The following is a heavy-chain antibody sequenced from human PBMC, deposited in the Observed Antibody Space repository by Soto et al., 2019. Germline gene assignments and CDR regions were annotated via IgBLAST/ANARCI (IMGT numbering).Heavy chain of an antibody. D-gene: IGHD3-10*01. V-gene: IGHV3-33*01. CDR3: ASDLAGGPNAHAYYGMDV. CDR1: GFTFSSYG. Sequence: QVQLVESGGGVVQPGRSLRLSCAASGFTFSSYGMHWVRQAPGKGLEWVAGIWYDGSNKYYADSVKGRFTISRDNSKNTLYLQMNSLRAEDTAVYYCASDLAGGPNAHAYYGMDVWGQGTTVTVSS. CDR2: IWYDGSNK. J-gene: IGHJ6*02.